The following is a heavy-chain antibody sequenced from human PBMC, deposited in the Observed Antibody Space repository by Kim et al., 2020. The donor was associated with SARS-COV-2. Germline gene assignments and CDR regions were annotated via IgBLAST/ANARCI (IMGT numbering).Heavy chain of an antibody. CDR3: ARGGRWVQGLPPAVFDY. D-gene: IGHD3-10*01. V-gene: IGHV4-34*01. Sequence: SETLSLTCAVYGGSFSGYYWSWIRQPPGKGREWIGEINHSGSTNYNPSLKSRVTISVDTSKNQFSLKLSSVTAADTAVYYCARGGRWVQGLPPAVFDYWGQGTLVTVSS. CDR2: INHSGST. J-gene: IGHJ4*02. CDR1: GGSFSGYY.